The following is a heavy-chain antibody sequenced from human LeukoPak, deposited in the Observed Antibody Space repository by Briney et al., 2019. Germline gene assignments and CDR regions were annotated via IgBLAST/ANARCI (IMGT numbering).Heavy chain of an antibody. V-gene: IGHV1-2*02. D-gene: IGHD5-24*01. CDR2: INPKNGDT. CDR1: GYTFTAYY. CDR3: VLRARGVAATKSFDF. J-gene: IGHJ4*02. Sequence: ASTKVSCKASGYTFTAYYIHWVRQAPGQGLEWMGWINPKNGDTRYAQKFHARVTMTRDTSISTAYMELSSLISDDTGVYYCVLRARGVAATKSFDFWGQGTLVTVSS.